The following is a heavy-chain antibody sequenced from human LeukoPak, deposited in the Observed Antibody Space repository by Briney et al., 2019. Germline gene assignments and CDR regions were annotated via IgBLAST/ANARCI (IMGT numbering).Heavy chain of an antibody. D-gene: IGHD4-17*01. V-gene: IGHV3-23*01. Sequence: GGSLRLSCAASGFTFSSYAMSWVRQAPGKGLEWVSAISGSGGSTYYADSVKSRFTISRDNSKNTLYLQMNSLRAEDTAVYYCAKDGEAELIYGDCKDADYWGQGTLVTVSS. CDR2: ISGSGGST. CDR3: AKDGEAELIYGDCKDADY. J-gene: IGHJ4*02. CDR1: GFTFSSYA.